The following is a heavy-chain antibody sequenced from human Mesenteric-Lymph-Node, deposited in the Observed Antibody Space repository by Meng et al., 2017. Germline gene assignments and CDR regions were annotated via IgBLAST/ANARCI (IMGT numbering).Heavy chain of an antibody. CDR2: IYHGVNI. D-gene: IGHD3-10*01. Sequence: QMSGSGLVRPSQTLSLTCGVAGDSITSGDYSWSWIRQPPGKGLEWIGYIYHGVNIYYTPSLRSRVTISVDKSRNQFSLKLTSVSAADTAVYYCVRDTRRGGGWFDPWGQGTLVTVSS. V-gene: IGHV4-30-2*01. CDR3: VRDTRRGGGWFDP. CDR1: GDSITSGDYS. J-gene: IGHJ5*02.